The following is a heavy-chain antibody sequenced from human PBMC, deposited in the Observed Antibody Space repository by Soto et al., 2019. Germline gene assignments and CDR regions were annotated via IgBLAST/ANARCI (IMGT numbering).Heavy chain of an antibody. CDR3: AREEIFGVVIDAFDI. CDR1: GFTFSRYW. D-gene: IGHD3-3*01. V-gene: IGHV3-74*01. Sequence: EVQLVASGGGLVQPGGSLRLSCAASGFTFSRYWIHWVRQAPGKGLVWVSRINSDGSSTTYADSGKGRFTISRDNAKNTLYLPMNSLRAEDKAVYYCAREEIFGVVIDAFDIWGQGTMVTVSS. CDR2: INSDGSST. J-gene: IGHJ3*02.